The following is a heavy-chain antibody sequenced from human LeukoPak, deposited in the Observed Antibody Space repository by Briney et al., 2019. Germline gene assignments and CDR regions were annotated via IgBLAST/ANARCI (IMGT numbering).Heavy chain of an antibody. D-gene: IGHD5-18*01. CDR3: ARSARDSEYTNMDH. J-gene: IGHJ4*02. CDR1: GFTLSTYL. Sequence: PGGSPRISRAAPGFTLSTYLMTWVRPAPGERVGWVANMKQDGSEKNYVDSVKGRFTISRDNDKNSLYLQMNSLRAEDTAVYYCARSARDSEYTNMDHWGQGTLVTVSS. CDR2: MKQDGSEK. V-gene: IGHV3-7*02.